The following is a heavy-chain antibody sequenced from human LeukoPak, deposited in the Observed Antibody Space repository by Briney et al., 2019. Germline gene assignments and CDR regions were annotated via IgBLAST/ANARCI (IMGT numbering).Heavy chain of an antibody. CDR3: ASPSPLSRFEVPAARTFQH. Sequence: SETLSLTCAVYGGSLNGHYWSWIRQPPGKGLEWIGEGSESGGTKFNPSLKSRVTISVDTSKNQFSLKLSSVTAADTAVYYCASPSPLSRFEVPAARTFQHWGQGTLVTVSS. D-gene: IGHD2-2*01. CDR2: GSESGGT. J-gene: IGHJ1*01. V-gene: IGHV4-34*01. CDR1: GGSLNGHY.